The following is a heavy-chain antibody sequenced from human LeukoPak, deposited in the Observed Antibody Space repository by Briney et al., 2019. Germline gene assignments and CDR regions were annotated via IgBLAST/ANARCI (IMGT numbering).Heavy chain of an antibody. D-gene: IGHD2-2*01. CDR3: ARAGVCSSTSCNYGMDV. Sequence: PGGSLRLSCAASGFTFSSYEMNWVRQAPGKGLEWVSYISSSGSTIYYADSVKGRFTISRDNAKNSLYLQMNSLRAEDTAVYYCARAGVCSSTSCNYGMDVWGQGTTVTVSS. J-gene: IGHJ6*02. CDR2: ISSSGSTI. V-gene: IGHV3-48*03. CDR1: GFTFSSYE.